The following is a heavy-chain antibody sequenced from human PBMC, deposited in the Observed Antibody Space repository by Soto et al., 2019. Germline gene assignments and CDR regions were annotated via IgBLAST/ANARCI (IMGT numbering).Heavy chain of an antibody. V-gene: IGHV4-30-4*01. CDR1: GGSIGSGDYY. CDR2: IYYTGNT. Sequence: QVQLKESGPGLVKPSQTLSLTCSVSGGSIGSGDYYWSWVRQSPGKGLEWIGYIYYTGNTYYNPSFGSWVTLSVDTSQNQLSLRLSDVTVADTAVYYCARDSRRRADSGTRPLYYFDYWGQGTLVTVSS. J-gene: IGHJ4*02. D-gene: IGHD1-26*01. CDR3: ARDSRRRADSGTRPLYYFDY.